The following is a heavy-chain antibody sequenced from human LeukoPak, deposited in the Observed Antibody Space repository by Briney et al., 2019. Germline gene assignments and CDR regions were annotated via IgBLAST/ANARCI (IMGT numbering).Heavy chain of an antibody. Sequence: GASVKVSCKASGYTFTSYYMHWVRQAPGQGLEWMGIINPSGGSTSYAQKLQDRVTMTTDTSTSTAYMELRSLRSDDTAVYYCARTNVYYYASSDYYPYFDYWAQGTLVTVSS. J-gene: IGHJ4*02. D-gene: IGHD3-22*01. V-gene: IGHV1-46*01. CDR2: INPSGGST. CDR1: GYTFTSYY. CDR3: ARTNVYYYASSDYYPYFDY.